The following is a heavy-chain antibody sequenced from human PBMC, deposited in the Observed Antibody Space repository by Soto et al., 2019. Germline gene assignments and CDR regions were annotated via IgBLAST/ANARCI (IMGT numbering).Heavy chain of an antibody. J-gene: IGHJ4*02. CDR1: GFTFSNAW. CDR3: TTEVKATRDFDY. V-gene: IGHV3-15*01. CDR2: IKSKTDGGTT. Sequence: PGGSLRLSCAASGFTFSNAWMSWVRQAPGKGLEWVGRIKSKTDGGTTDYAAPVKGRFTISRDDSKNTLYLQMNSLKTEDTAVYYCTTEVKATRDFDYWGQGTLVTVSS.